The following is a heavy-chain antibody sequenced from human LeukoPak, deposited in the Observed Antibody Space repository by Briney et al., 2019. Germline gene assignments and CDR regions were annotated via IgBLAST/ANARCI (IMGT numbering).Heavy chain of an antibody. Sequence: SSVKVSCKASGYTFTSYGISWVRQAPGPGLEWMGGIIPIFGTANYAQKFQGRVTITADESTSTAYMELSSLRSEDTAVYYCALGGTVSVDYWGQGTLVTVSS. D-gene: IGHD4-17*01. CDR2: IIPIFGTA. CDR3: ALGGTVSVDY. CDR1: GYTFTSYG. J-gene: IGHJ4*02. V-gene: IGHV1-69*13.